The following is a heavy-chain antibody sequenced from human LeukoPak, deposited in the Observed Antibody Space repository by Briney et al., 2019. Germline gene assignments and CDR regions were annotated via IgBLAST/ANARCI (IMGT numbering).Heavy chain of an antibody. CDR2: INPNSGGT. CDR1: GYIFTGYY. CDR3: ASWEVGATTGNWFDP. D-gene: IGHD1-26*01. J-gene: IGHJ5*02. Sequence: ASVKVSCKASGYIFTGYYMHWVRQAPGQGLEWMGRINPNSGGTNYAQKFQGRVTMTRDTSISTAYMELSRLRSDDTAVYYCASWEVGATTGNWFDPWGQGTLVTVSS. V-gene: IGHV1-2*06.